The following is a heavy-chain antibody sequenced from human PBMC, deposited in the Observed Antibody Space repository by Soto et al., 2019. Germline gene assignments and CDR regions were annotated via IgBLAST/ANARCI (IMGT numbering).Heavy chain of an antibody. CDR3: AREYITMVRGVPGGYYYYDIDV. D-gene: IGHD3-10*01. J-gene: IGHJ6*03. V-gene: IGHV5-51*01. Sequence: GESLKISCKGSGYSFTSYWIGWVRQMPGKGLEWMGIIYPGDSDTRYSPSFQGQVTISADKSISTAYLQWSSLKASDTAMYYCAREYITMVRGVPGGYYYYDIDVWGKGTTVTVSS. CDR2: IYPGDSDT. CDR1: GYSFTSYW.